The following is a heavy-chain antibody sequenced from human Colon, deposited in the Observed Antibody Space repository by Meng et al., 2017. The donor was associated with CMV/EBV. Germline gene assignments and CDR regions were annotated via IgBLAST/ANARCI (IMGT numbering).Heavy chain of an antibody. CDR1: GFTFSNYG. V-gene: IGHV3-30*02. CDR2: VRDVGSNT. D-gene: IGHD3-10*01. CDR3: AKEFGSGSSFDH. Sequence: GESLKISCAASGFTFSNYGFHWVRQAPGKGLEWVAFVRDVGSNTYYADSVKGRFTISRDNSKNTLYLQMNSLRTEDTAVYYCAKEFGSGSSFDHWGQGTLVTVSS. J-gene: IGHJ4*02.